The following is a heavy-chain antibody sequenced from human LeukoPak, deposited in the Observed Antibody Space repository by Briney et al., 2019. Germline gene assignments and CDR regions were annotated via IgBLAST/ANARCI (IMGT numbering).Heavy chain of an antibody. V-gene: IGHV4-59*12. CDR2: IFYSGHS. Sequence: SETLSLTCSVSGGFNSRYYWSWVRQPLGKGLEWLGHIFYSGHSNYNASLTSRIRMSVDTSKAQFSLELDSVIAADTAVYYCARIDPLGFFDQWGPGILVTVSS. J-gene: IGHJ4*02. CDR3: ARIDPLGFFDQ. D-gene: IGHD6-25*01. CDR1: GGFNSRYY.